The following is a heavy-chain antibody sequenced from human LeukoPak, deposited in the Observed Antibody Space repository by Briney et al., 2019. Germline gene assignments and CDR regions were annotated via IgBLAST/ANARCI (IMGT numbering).Heavy chain of an antibody. CDR1: GFTFSSYG. CDR2: IRYDGSNK. D-gene: IGHD1-20*01. J-gene: IGHJ6*03. Sequence: GGSLRLSCAASGFTFSSYGMHWVRQAAGKGLEWVAFIRYDGSNKYYADSVKGRFTISTDNSKNTLYLQMNSLRAEDTAVYYCARESRDRSYNWKDYYYYYYMDVWGKGTTVTVSS. V-gene: IGHV3-30*02. CDR3: ARESRDRSYNWKDYYYYYYMDV.